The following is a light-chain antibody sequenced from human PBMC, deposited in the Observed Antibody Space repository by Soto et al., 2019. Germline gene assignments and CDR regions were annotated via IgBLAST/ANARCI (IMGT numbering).Light chain of an antibody. V-gene: IGLV1-40*01. CDR1: SSNIGAGYD. J-gene: IGLJ2*01. Sequence: QSVLTQPPSVSGAPGQRVTISYTGSSSNIGAGYDVHWYLQLPGTAPKLLIYGNINRPSGVPDRFSGSKSGTSASLAITGLQAEDEADYYCQSYDSSLSGVVFGGGTKLTVL. CDR2: GNI. CDR3: QSYDSSLSGVV.